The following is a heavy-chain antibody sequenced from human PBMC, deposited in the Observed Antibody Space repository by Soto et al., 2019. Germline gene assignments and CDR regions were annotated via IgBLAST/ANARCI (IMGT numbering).Heavy chain of an antibody. CDR3: AKGPRSLDY. CDR2: ISGSGDNT. Sequence: PGGSLRLSCAVSGFPFNIYAMNWVRQAPGKGLEWVSTISGSGDNTYYADSVKGRFSISRDNSKHTLYLQMNSLRAEDTAVYYCAKGPRSLDYWGQGTLVTVSS. V-gene: IGHV3-23*01. CDR1: GFPFNIYA. J-gene: IGHJ4*02.